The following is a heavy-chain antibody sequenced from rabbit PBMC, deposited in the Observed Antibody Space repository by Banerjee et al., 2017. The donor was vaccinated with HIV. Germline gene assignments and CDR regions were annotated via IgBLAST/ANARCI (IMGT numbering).Heavy chain of an antibody. Sequence: QSLEESGGDLVKPGASLTLTCTASGFSFSSRYWICWVRQAPGKGLEWIACVDAGSSGSAHYANWVKSRFTISKTSSTTVTLQMTSLTAADTATYFCARSSSSGYYIPLKLWGPGTLVTVS. J-gene: IGHJ4*01. CDR1: GFSFSSRYW. V-gene: IGHV1S40*01. CDR2: VDAGSSGSA. D-gene: IGHD1-1*01. CDR3: ARSSSSGYYIPLKL.